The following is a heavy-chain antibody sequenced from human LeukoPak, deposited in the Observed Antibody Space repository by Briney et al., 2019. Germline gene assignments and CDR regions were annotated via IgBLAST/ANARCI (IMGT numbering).Heavy chain of an antibody. CDR2: IQSGGST. D-gene: IGHD4-23*01. CDR3: AKDMVVTPKPASAFDI. V-gene: IGHV3-23*01. J-gene: IGHJ3*02. Sequence: PGGSLRLSCAASGFTFGGYAMSWVRQAPGKGLEWLSAIQSGGSTDYADSVKGRFTISRDNSKNTLYLQMNSLRVEDTAVYYCAKDMVVTPKPASAFDIWGQGTMVTVSS. CDR1: GFTFGGYA.